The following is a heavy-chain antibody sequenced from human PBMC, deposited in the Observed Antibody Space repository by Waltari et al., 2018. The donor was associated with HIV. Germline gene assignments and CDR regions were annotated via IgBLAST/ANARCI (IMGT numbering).Heavy chain of an antibody. Sequence: QVQLQESGPGLIKPSQTLSLTCTVSGDSISSGGYYWSWIRQHPVKGLEWIGHIYYTGSTDYNPSLKSRLNISVDTSDNHFSLNLSSVTAADTAVYYCVRDRRLRFLRGFDRWGQGTLVTVSS. CDR2: IYYTGST. V-gene: IGHV4-31*03. J-gene: IGHJ5*02. CDR3: VRDRRLRFLRGFDR. CDR1: GDSISSGGYY. D-gene: IGHD3-3*01.